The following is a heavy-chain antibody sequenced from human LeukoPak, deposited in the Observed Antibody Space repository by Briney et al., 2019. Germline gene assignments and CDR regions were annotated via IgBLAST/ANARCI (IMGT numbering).Heavy chain of an antibody. D-gene: IGHD5-18*01. V-gene: IGHV4-34*01. Sequence: SETLSLTCAVYGGSFSGYYWSWIRQPPGKGLEWIGEINHSGSTNYNPSLKSRVTISVDTSKNQFSLKLSSVTAADTAVYYCARAFETVDTAMANDYWGQGTLVTVSP. CDR3: ARAFETVDTAMANDY. CDR2: INHSGST. CDR1: GGSFSGYY. J-gene: IGHJ4*02.